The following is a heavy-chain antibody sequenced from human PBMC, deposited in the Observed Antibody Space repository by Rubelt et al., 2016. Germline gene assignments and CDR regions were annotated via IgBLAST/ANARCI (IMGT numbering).Heavy chain of an antibody. Sequence: QVQLVQSGAEVKKPGASVKVSCKASGYTFTGYYMHWVRQAPGQGLEWMGWINPNGGGTNYAQKFQGRVTMTRDTSISTAYMGLSRLGSDDTAVYYWARWTSSWEPGAVAVYWGQGTLVTVSS. D-gene: IGHD6-19*01. J-gene: IGHJ4*02. CDR2: INPNGGGT. V-gene: IGHV1-2*02. CDR3: ARWTSSWEPGAVAVY. CDR1: GYTFTGYY.